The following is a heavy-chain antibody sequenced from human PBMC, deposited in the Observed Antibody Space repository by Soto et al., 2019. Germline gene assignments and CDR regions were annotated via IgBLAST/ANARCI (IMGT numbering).Heavy chain of an antibody. CDR2: ISYDGTNK. Sequence: QVQLVESGGGVVQPGRSLRLSCTASGFIFGSYGMHWVRQAPGKGLEWVALISYDGTNKYYPDSVKGRFTISRDNPKNTLYLQMNSLRAEDTAVYYCARSPRDFCGGDCYSENWGQGTLVTVSS. V-gene: IGHV3-30*03. J-gene: IGHJ4*02. CDR3: ARSPRDFCGGDCYSEN. D-gene: IGHD2-21*02. CDR1: GFIFGSYG.